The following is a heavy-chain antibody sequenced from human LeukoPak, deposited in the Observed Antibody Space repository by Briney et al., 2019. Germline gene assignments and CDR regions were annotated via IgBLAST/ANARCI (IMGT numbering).Heavy chain of an antibody. Sequence: GGSLRLSCAASGFTFSNSAMNWVRQVPGKGREWVSSIDYDSSHIYYAASVRGRFTISRDNARNSVYLQRNSLRVEDKAVYYFAXDPLRYXXXGHXDYWGQXTLVXVSS. CDR3: AXDPLRYXXXGHXDY. CDR2: IDYDSSHI. CDR1: GFTFSNSA. V-gene: IGHV3-21*01. D-gene: IGHD3-9*01. J-gene: IGHJ4*02.